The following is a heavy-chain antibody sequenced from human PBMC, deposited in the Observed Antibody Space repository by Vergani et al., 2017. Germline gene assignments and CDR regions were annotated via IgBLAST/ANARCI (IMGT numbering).Heavy chain of an antibody. J-gene: IGHJ4*02. CDR2: IYPGDSDT. Sequence: EVQLVQSGAEVKKPGESLKISCKGSGYSFTSYWIGWVRQMPGKGLEWMGIIYPGDSDTRYSPSFQCQVTIPTDQSISPAYLQWSSLKASDTAMYYCARRRRIAAAGPDFDYWGQGTLVTVSS. CDR1: GYSFTSYW. D-gene: IGHD6-13*01. V-gene: IGHV5-51*01. CDR3: ARRRRIAAAGPDFDY.